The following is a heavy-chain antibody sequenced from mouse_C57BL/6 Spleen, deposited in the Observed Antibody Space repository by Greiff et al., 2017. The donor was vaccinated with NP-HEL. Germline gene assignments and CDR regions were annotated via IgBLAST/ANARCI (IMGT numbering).Heavy chain of an antibody. Sequence: QVQLKQSGTDLVKPGASVKLSCKASGYTFTSYWMHWVKQRPGQGLEWIGNINPSNGGTNYNEKFKSKATLTVDKSSSTAYMQLSSLTSEDSAVYYCASGLLRSYYFDYWGQGTTLTVSS. V-gene: IGHV1-53*01. CDR2: INPSNGGT. D-gene: IGHD1-1*01. J-gene: IGHJ2*01. CDR3: ASGLLRSYYFDY. CDR1: GYTFTSYW.